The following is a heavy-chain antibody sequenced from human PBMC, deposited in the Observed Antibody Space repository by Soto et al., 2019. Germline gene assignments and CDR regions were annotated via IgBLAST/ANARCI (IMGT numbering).Heavy chain of an antibody. D-gene: IGHD3-10*01. CDR1: GYTFTSYG. CDR3: ARDSTMVRGVDNWFDP. CDR2: INPSGGST. V-gene: IGHV1-46*01. Sequence: ASVKVSCKAAGYTFTSYGISWVRQAPGQGLEWMGIINPSGGSTSYAQKFQGRVTMTRDTSTSTVYMELSSLRSEDTAVYYCARDSTMVRGVDNWFDPWGQGTLVTVSS. J-gene: IGHJ5*02.